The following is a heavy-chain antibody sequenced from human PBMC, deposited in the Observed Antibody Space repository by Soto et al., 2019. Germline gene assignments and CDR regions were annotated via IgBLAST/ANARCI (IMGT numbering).Heavy chain of an antibody. D-gene: IGHD6-6*01. CDR2: IYYSGST. CDR3: ARQVTSSSGYYYGMDV. J-gene: IGHJ6*02. V-gene: IGHV4-39*01. CDR1: GGSISSSSYY. Sequence: KTSETLSLTCTVSGGSISSSSYYWVWIRQPPGKGLEWIGSIYYSGSTYYNPSLKSRVTISVDTSKNQFSLKLSSVTAAETAVYYCARQVTSSSGYYYGMDVWGQGTTVTVSS.